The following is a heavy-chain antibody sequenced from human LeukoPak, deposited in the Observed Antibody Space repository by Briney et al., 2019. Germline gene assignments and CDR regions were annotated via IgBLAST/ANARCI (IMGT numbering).Heavy chain of an antibody. V-gene: IGHV4-59*01. CDR2: IYYSGNI. CDR3: ARGIAARSAPRPLHGMDV. CDR1: GGSISNYY. Sequence: SETLSLTCTVSGGSISNYYWSWIRQPPGKGLEWIGYIYYSGNINYNPSLKSRVTISVDTSKNQVSLKLSSVTAADTAVYYCARGIAARSAPRPLHGMDVWGQGTTVTVSS. J-gene: IGHJ6*02. D-gene: IGHD6-6*01.